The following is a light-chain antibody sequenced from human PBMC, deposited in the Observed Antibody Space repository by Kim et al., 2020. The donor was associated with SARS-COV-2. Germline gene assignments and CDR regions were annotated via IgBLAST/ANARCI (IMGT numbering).Light chain of an antibody. CDR3: AAWDDSLNGSV. J-gene: IGLJ3*02. V-gene: IGLV1-44*01. CDR2: SND. Sequence: GERLTNSCSGSRANISSNVVNWSQQLPGTAPKLLIYSNDYRPSGVPDRFSGSKSGTSASLDISGLQSEDEADYYCAAWDDSLNGSVFGGGTQLTVL. CDR1: RANISSNV.